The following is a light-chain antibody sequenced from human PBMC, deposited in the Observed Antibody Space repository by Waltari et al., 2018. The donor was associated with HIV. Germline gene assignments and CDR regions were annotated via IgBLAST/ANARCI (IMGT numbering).Light chain of an antibody. V-gene: IGLV1-44*01. Sequence: QSELTQPPSASGTPGQRVTISCSGSISNIGSYTVNWYQQLPGTAPKLLIYANHQRPSGVPDRFSGSQSDTSASLAIGGLQSEDEADYYCATWDASLSGPVFGGGTKLTVL. CDR3: ATWDASLSGPV. J-gene: IGLJ2*01. CDR1: ISNIGSYT. CDR2: ANH.